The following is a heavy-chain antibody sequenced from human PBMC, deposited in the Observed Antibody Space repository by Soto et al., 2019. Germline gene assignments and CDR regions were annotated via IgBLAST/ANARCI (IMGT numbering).Heavy chain of an antibody. CDR2: INPANGNT. V-gene: IGHV1-3*01. CDR1: GYTFTAYA. Sequence: ASVKVSCKATGYTFTAYAMHWVRQAPGQSLEWMGWINPANGNTRYSQKFQGRFTISRDNAKNSLYLQMNSLRAEDTAVYYCARDPFSLSAVRADYWGQGTLVTVSS. D-gene: IGHD3-16*01. J-gene: IGHJ4*02. CDR3: ARDPFSLSAVRADY.